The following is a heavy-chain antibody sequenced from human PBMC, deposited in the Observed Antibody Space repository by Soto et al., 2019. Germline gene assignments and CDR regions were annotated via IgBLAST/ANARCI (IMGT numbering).Heavy chain of an antibody. D-gene: IGHD2-2*02. Sequence: PGGSLRLSCAASGFTFSDYSMTWIRQAPGKGLEWVSYIGGSNSFTYYADSVKGRFTISRDNAKSSLYLQMNSLRAEDTAVYYCARGDCTSLSCYTGFGHYYFIMDVWGQGTTVTVSS. CDR3: ARGDCTSLSCYTGFGHYYFIMDV. V-gene: IGHV3-11*06. CDR1: GFTFSDYS. J-gene: IGHJ6*02. CDR2: IGGSNSFT.